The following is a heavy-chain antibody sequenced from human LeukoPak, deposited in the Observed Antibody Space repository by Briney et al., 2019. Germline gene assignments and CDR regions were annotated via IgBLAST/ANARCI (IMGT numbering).Heavy chain of an antibody. CDR3: AKATRLRHPEDY. D-gene: IGHD3-3*01. J-gene: IGHJ4*02. Sequence: GSLRLSCAASGFTFSSYAMSWVRQAPGKGLEWVSAISGSGGSTNYADSVKGRFTISRDNSKNTLYLQMNSLRAEDTAVYYCAKATRLRHPEDYWRQGTLVTVSS. V-gene: IGHV3-23*01. CDR2: ISGSGGST. CDR1: GFTFSSYA.